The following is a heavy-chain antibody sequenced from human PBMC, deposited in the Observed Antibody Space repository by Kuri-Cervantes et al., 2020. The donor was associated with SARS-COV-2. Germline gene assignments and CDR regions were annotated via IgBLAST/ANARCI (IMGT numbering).Heavy chain of an antibody. CDR1: GGSISSYY. J-gene: IGHJ6*02. D-gene: IGHD6-13*01. V-gene: IGHV4-4*07. CDR3: TRARGSSSWRGGPFYYGMDV. CDR2: IYTSGST. Sequence: GSLRLSCTVSGGSISSYYWSWIRQPAGKGLEWIGRIYTSGSTNYNPSLKSRVTVSVDTSKNQFSLKLSSVTAADTAIYYCTRARGSSSWRGGPFYYGMDVWGRGTTVTVSS.